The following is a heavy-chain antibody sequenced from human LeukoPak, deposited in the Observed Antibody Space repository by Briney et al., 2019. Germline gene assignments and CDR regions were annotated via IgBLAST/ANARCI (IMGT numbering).Heavy chain of an antibody. CDR2: ISGSSSYK. Sequence: GGSLRLSCAASGFTFSDYYMSWIRQAPGKGLEWVSSISGSSSYKYYADSVKGRFTISRDNAKNSLYLQMNSLRAEDTAVYYCARDFYDTSGYYYDYWGQGTLVTVSS. D-gene: IGHD3-22*01. CDR1: GFTFSDYY. CDR3: ARDFYDTSGYYYDY. J-gene: IGHJ4*02. V-gene: IGHV3-11*06.